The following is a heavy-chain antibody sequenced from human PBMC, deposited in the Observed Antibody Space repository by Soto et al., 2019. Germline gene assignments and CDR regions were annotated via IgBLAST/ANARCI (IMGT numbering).Heavy chain of an antibody. CDR3: ARDGGFGELNY. V-gene: IGHV1-69*18. CDR2: IIPVFGTT. Sequence: QVQLVQSGAELKKPGSSVKVSCKASGDTFSGYPINWVRQAPGEGLEWMGRIIPVFGTTNDAQRFEGRVTFTADESTNTAYMELRGLLSEDTAVYYCARDGGFGELNYLGPGTLVTVSS. J-gene: IGHJ4*02. D-gene: IGHD3-10*01. CDR1: GDTFSGYP.